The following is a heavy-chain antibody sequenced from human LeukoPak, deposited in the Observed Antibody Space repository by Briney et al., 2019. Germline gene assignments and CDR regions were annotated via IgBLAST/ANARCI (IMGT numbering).Heavy chain of an antibody. Sequence: VGVMRLFCTVSGFTFDSYAMIWFSRAPGEGVVWFSSLSCGSTYIYYAASVRGRFTISIDNARNSLFLQMNSLRAEDTAVYFCARDSNPPQLIDYWGQGTLVAVSS. CDR1: GFTFDSYA. CDR2: LSCGSTYI. CDR3: ARDSNPPQLIDY. V-gene: IGHV3-21*01. D-gene: IGHD5-18*01. J-gene: IGHJ4*02.